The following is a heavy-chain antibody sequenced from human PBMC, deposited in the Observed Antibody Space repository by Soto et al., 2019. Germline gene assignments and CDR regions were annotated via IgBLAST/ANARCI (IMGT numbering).Heavy chain of an antibody. D-gene: IGHD3-22*01. CDR1: GVSIISGGYY. J-gene: IGHJ4*02. CDR2: IYYSGST. Sequence: SETLSLTCTVSGVSIISGGYYWILIRQHPGKGLEWIGYIYYSGSTYYNPSLKSRVTISVDTSKNQFSLKLSSVTAADTAVYYWAMAYDYDSRGVLDYWGQGTLVTVAS. V-gene: IGHV4-31*03. CDR3: AMAYDYDSRGVLDY.